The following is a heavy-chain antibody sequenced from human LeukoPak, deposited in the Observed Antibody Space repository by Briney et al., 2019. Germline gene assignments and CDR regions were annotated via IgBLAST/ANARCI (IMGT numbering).Heavy chain of an antibody. CDR3: ARDYYDSSGYYYLDY. V-gene: IGHV3-48*02. CDR1: GFNFSSYS. D-gene: IGHD3-22*01. CDR2: ISSSSSTI. Sequence: PGGSLRLSCAASGFNFSSYSMNWVRQAPGKGLEWVSYISSSSSTIYYADSVKGRFTISRDNARNSLYLQMNSLRDEDTAVYYCARDYYDSSGYYYLDYWGQGTLVTVSS. J-gene: IGHJ4*02.